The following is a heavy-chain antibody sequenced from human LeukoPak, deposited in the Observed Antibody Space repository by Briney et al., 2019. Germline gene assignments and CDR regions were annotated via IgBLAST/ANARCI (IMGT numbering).Heavy chain of an antibody. CDR1: GGSISSHY. CDR2: IYYSGST. J-gene: IGHJ6*02. V-gene: IGHV4-59*11. Sequence: PSETLSLTCTVSGGSISSHYWSWIRQPPGKGLEWIGCIYYSGSTNYNPSLKSRVTISVDTSKNQFSLKLSSVTAADTAVYYCASRLGYCSGGSCLPYYYYYYGMDVWGQGTTVTVSS. D-gene: IGHD2-15*01. CDR3: ASRLGYCSGGSCLPYYYYYYGMDV.